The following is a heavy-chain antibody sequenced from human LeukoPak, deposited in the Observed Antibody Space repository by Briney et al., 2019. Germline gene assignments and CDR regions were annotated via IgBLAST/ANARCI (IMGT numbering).Heavy chain of an antibody. Sequence: PSETLSLTCAVYGESFSGYYWSWIRQPPGKGLEWIGEINHSGSTNYSPSLKSRVTISVDTSKNQFSLKLSSVTAADTAVYYCARTRGYSYGYRAQYYFDYWGQGTLVTVSS. CDR2: INHSGST. D-gene: IGHD5-18*01. J-gene: IGHJ4*02. CDR1: GESFSGYY. V-gene: IGHV4-34*01. CDR3: ARTRGYSYGYRAQYYFDY.